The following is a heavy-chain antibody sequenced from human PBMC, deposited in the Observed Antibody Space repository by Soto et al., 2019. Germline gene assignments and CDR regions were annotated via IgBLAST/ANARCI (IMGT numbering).Heavy chain of an antibody. Sequence: TSETLSLTCTVSGGSISSSSYYWGWIRQPPGKGLEWIGSIYYSGSTYYNPSLKSRVTISVDTSKNQFSLKLSSVTAADTAVYYCARRYSSNGVDYWGQGTLVTVSS. D-gene: IGHD6-19*01. CDR2: IYYSGST. CDR1: GGSISSSSYY. CDR3: ARRYSSNGVDY. J-gene: IGHJ4*02. V-gene: IGHV4-39*01.